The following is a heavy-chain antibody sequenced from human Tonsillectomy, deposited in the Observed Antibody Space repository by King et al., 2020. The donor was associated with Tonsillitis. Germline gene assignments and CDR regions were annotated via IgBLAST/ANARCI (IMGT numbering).Heavy chain of an antibody. J-gene: IGHJ6*02. CDR1: GFTFSSYA. CDR2: ISGSGGST. V-gene: IGHV3-23*04. D-gene: IGHD2-2*03. CDR3: AKSHGYSSSTSCYAGRYYYGMDV. Sequence: VQLVESGGGLVQPGGSLRLSCAASGFTFSSYAMSWVRQAPGKGLEWVSAISGSGGSTYYADSVKGRFTISRDNSKNTLYLQMNSLRAEDTAVYYCAKSHGYSSSTSCYAGRYYYGMDVWGPGTTVTVSS.